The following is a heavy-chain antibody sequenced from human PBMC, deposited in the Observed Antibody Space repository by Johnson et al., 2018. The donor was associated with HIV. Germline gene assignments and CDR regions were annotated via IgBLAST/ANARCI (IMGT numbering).Heavy chain of an antibody. D-gene: IGHD2-21*01. CDR3: AGIRSSDKDI. V-gene: IGHV3-30*04. Sequence: QVQLVESGGGVVQPGRSLRLSCAASGFTFSSYAMHWVRQAPGKGLEWVAVISYDGSNKYYADSVKGRFIISRDNSKNTLYLQMNSLRAEDTAVYYCAGIRSSDKDIWGQGTMVTVSS. J-gene: IGHJ3*02. CDR2: ISYDGSNK. CDR1: GFTFSSYA.